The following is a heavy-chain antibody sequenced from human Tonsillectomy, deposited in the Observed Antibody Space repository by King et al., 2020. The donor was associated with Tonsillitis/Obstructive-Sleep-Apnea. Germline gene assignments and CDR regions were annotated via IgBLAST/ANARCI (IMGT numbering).Heavy chain of an antibody. CDR2: ISYDGSNK. D-gene: IGHD6-13*01. CDR3: AKDSGIAAAGTKNWFDP. Sequence: VQLVESGGGVVQPGRSLRLSCAASGFTFSSYGMHWVRQAPGKGLEWVADISYDGSNKYYADSVKGRFTISRDNSKNTLYLQMNSLRAEDTAVYYCAKDSGIAAAGTKNWFDPWGQGTLVTVSS. CDR1: GFTFSSYG. J-gene: IGHJ5*02. V-gene: IGHV3-30*18.